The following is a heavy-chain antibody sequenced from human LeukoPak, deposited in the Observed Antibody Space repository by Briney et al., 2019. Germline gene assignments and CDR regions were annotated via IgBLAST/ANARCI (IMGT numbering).Heavy chain of an antibody. D-gene: IGHD3-10*01. CDR1: GYTFTSYH. J-gene: IGHJ4*02. V-gene: IGHV1-18*01. CDR2: ISAYNGIP. CDR3: ARDHSGFHFDY. Sequence: ASVKVSCKASGYTFTSYHIAWVRQAPGRGLEWMGWISAYNGIPKYAENLQGRITMTIDTSTSTAYMELRSLRSDDTAVYYCARDHSGFHFDYWGQGTLVDVSS.